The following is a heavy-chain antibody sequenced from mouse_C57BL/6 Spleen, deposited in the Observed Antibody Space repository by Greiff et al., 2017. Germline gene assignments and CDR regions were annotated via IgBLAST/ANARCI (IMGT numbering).Heavy chain of an antibody. V-gene: IGHV1-26*01. CDR3: ARYYGYYFDY. CDR1: GYTFTDYY. J-gene: IGHJ2*01. CDR2: SHTNNGGT. D-gene: IGHD1-1*01. Sequence: EVQLQPSGPELVKPGASVKISCKASGYTFTDYYMNWVKQSHGKSLEWIGDSHTNNGGTSYNQKFKGKATLTVDKSSSPAYMELRSLTSEDSAFYYCARYYGYYFDYWGQGTTLTVSS.